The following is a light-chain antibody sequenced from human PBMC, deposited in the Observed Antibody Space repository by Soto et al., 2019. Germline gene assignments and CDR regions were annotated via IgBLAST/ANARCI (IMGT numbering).Light chain of an antibody. V-gene: IGKV3-11*01. CDR1: QSVSSY. CDR3: QQRNNWPIT. Sequence: EIVLTQSPATLSLSPGERATLSCRASQSVSSYLAWYQQKPGQAPRLLIYDASNRATGISVRFSGSGSGTDFTLTISSLEPEDFALYYCQQRNNWPITFGQGTRLEIK. J-gene: IGKJ5*01. CDR2: DAS.